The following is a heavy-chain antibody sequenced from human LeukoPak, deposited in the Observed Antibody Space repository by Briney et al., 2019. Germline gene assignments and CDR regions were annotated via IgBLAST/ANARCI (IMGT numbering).Heavy chain of an antibody. CDR3: ARELMDCSGGTCYSSFFDY. CDR1: GGSISSSSYF. D-gene: IGHD2-15*01. CDR2: IYYRGSA. V-gene: IGHV4-39*07. J-gene: IGHJ4*02. Sequence: SETLSLTCTVSGGSISSSSYFWGWIRQPPGKGLEWIGSIYYRGSAYYNPSLKSRVTISVDTSKNQFSLKLSSVTAADTAVYYCARELMDCSGGTCYSSFFDYWGQGTLVTVPS.